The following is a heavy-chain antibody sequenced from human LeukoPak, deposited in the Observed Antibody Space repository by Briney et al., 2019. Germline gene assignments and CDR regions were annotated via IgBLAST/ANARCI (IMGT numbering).Heavy chain of an antibody. V-gene: IGHV3-21*01. J-gene: IGHJ4*02. Sequence: PGGSPRLSCAASGFTFSSYSMNWVRQAPGKGLEWVSSISSSSSYIYYADSVKGRFTISRDNAKNSLYLQMNSLRAEDTAVYYCATNGKRIMITFGGVIVRDYWGQGTLVSVSS. D-gene: IGHD3-16*02. CDR2: ISSSSSYI. CDR3: ATNGKRIMITFGGVIVRDY. CDR1: GFTFSSYS.